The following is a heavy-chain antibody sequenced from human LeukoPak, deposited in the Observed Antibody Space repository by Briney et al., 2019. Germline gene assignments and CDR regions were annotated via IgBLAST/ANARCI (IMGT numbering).Heavy chain of an antibody. CDR2: INSNSGGT. J-gene: IGHJ4*02. D-gene: IGHD7-27*01. CDR1: GYTFIHYF. V-gene: IGHV1-2*06. CDR3: ARDLSSTPNWELDF. Sequence: GASVKVSCKASGYTFIHYFIHWVRQAPGQGLEWMGRINSNSGGTEYAQKFQGRVTMTRDTYITTVYMELSSLTSDDTAVYYCARDLSSTPNWELDFWGQGTLVTVSS.